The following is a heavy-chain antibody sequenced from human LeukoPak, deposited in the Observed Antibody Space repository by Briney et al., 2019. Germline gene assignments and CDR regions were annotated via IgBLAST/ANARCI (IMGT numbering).Heavy chain of an antibody. CDR1: GYTFTGYY. CDR2: INPNSGGT. Sequence: ASVKVSCKASGYTFTGYYMHWVRQAPGQGLEWMGWINPNSGGTNYAQKFQGRVTMTRDTSVSTAYMELSRLRSDDTAVYYCARDRGYDFWSGYYLGYYGMDVWGQGTTVTVSS. J-gene: IGHJ6*02. CDR3: ARDRGYDFWSGYYLGYYGMDV. D-gene: IGHD3-3*01. V-gene: IGHV1-2*02.